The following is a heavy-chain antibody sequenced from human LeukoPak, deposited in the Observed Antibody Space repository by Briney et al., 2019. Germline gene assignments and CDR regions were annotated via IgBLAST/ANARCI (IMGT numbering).Heavy chain of an antibody. J-gene: IGHJ4*02. Sequence: SETLSLTCTVSGGSLTTSSFYWGWIRQPPGKGLEWIGTIYYRGVTFYNPSLKSRVTISVDTSKNQFSLKLSSVTAADTAVYYCARGYPYDYVWGSYRHYPHPFFDYWGQGTLVTVSS. CDR1: GGSLTTSSFY. CDR3: ARGYPYDYVWGSYRHYPHPFFDY. V-gene: IGHV4-39*07. CDR2: IYYRGVT. D-gene: IGHD3-16*02.